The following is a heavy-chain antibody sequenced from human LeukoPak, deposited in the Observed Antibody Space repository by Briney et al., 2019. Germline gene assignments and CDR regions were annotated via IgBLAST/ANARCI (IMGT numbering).Heavy chain of an antibody. V-gene: IGHV1-69*04. CDR3: ARDPPAVTIDSSLDY. Sequence: SVKVSCKASGGTFSSYTISWVRQAPGQGLEWMGRIIPTLGIANYAQKFQGRVTITADKSTSTAYMELSSLRSEDTAVYYCARDPPAVTIDSSLDYWGQGTLVTVSS. D-gene: IGHD3-22*01. CDR2: IIPTLGIA. J-gene: IGHJ4*02. CDR1: GGTFSSYT.